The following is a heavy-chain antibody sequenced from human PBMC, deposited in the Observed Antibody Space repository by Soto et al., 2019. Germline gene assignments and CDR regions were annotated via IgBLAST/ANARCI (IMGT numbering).Heavy chain of an antibody. J-gene: IGHJ4*02. V-gene: IGHV3-30-3*01. CDR1: GFAASGFSFSSYT. CDR3: ASLVAASY. Sequence: GGSLRLSCAASGFAASGFSFSSYTMYWVRQAPGKGLGWVALISYDGSNKQYADSVKGRFTISRDNSKSTLYLQMNSLNTEDTAVYYCASLVAASYSGPTTLVTVS. CDR2: ISYDGSNK. D-gene: IGHD2-15*01.